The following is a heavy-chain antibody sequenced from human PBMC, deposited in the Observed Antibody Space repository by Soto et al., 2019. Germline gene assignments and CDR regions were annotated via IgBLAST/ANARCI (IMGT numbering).Heavy chain of an antibody. Sequence: QVQLVQSGAEVKKPGASVRVSCEASGYRFTAYYIHWVRQAPGQGLEWMGRMNLDTGGTTYEQKFQGRVTMTRDTSISTAYMEVSSLKSDDPAMYYCARDGNFAFLGYSFAFDFWGQGTLVTVSS. D-gene: IGHD5-18*01. CDR1: GYRFTAYY. CDR2: MNLDTGGT. V-gene: IGHV1-2*06. J-gene: IGHJ4*02. CDR3: ARDGNFAFLGYSFAFDF.